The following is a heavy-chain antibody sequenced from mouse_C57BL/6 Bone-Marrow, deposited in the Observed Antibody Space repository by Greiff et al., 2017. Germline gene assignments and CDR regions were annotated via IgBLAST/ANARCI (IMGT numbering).Heavy chain of an antibody. Sequence: EVQGVESGGGLVQPGGSLRLSCATSGFTFSDFYMEWVRQPPGKRLEWIAASRNKANDYTTEYSASVKGRFIVSRDTSQSILYLQMNALRAEDTAIYYCARDYYGSNYWYFDVWGAGTTVTVSS. CDR1: GFTFSDFY. CDR3: ARDYYGSNYWYFDV. D-gene: IGHD1-1*01. CDR2: SRNKANDYTT. J-gene: IGHJ1*01. V-gene: IGHV7-1*02.